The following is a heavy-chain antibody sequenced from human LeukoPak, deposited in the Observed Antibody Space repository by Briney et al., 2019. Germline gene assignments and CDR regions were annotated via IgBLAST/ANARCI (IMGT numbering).Heavy chain of an antibody. CDR2: INPNSGGT. J-gene: IGHJ6*02. Sequence: ASVKVSCKASGYTFTGYYMHWVRQAPGQGLEWMGRINPNSGGTNYAQEFQGRVTMTRDTSISTAYMELSRLRSDDTAVYYSARDSEIQLGDTDVPSYYYGMDVGGQGPTVTVS. CDR3: ARDSEIQLGDTDVPSYYYGMDV. V-gene: IGHV1-2*06. D-gene: IGHD5-18*01. CDR1: GYTFTGYY.